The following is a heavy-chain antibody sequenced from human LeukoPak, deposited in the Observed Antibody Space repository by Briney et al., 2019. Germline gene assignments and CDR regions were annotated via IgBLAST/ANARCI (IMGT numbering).Heavy chain of an antibody. D-gene: IGHD6-19*01. CDR1: GYTLTELS. CDR3: ATPQGIAVAGTAFDY. V-gene: IGHV1-24*01. Sequence: ASVKVSCKVSGYTLTELSMHWVRQAPGKGLEWMGGFDPEDGETIYAQKFQGRVTMTEDTSTDTAYMELSSLRSEDTAMYYCATPQGIAVAGTAFDYWGQGTLVTVSS. CDR2: FDPEDGET. J-gene: IGHJ4*02.